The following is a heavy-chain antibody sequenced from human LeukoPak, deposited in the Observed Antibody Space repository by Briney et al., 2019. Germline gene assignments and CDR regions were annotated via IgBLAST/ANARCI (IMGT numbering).Heavy chain of an antibody. D-gene: IGHD6-6*01. CDR1: GGSISSYY. Sequence: SETLSLTCTVSGGSISSYYWSWIRQPPGKGLEWIGYIYYSGSTNYNPSLKSRVTISVDTSKNQFSLKLSSVTAADTAVYYCAREALEYSSSSFYYYMDVWGKGTTVTVSS. J-gene: IGHJ6*03. CDR3: AREALEYSSSSFYYYMDV. V-gene: IGHV4-59*01. CDR2: IYYSGST.